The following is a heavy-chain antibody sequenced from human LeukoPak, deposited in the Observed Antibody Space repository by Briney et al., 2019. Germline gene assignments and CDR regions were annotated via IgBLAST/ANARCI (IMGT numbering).Heavy chain of an antibody. CDR2: IYYSGST. CDR1: GGSISSGGYY. CDR3: ARKRSGVYGIDV. D-gene: IGHD1-26*01. V-gene: IGHV4-31*03. J-gene: IGHJ6*04. Sequence: SQTLSLTCTVSGGSISSGGYYWSWIRQHPGXXXXXIGYIYYSGSTYYNPSLKSRVTISVDTSKNQFSLKLSSVTAADTAVYYCARKRSGVYGIDVWGKGTTVTVSS.